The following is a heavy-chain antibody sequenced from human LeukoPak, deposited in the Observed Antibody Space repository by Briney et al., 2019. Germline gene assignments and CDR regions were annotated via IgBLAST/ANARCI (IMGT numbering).Heavy chain of an antibody. J-gene: IGHJ5*02. CDR1: GYTFTGYY. CDR3: ARGKLAAAGNNWFDP. V-gene: IGHV1-2*02. Sequence: GASVKVSCKASGYTFTGYYMHWVRQAPGQGLEWMGWINPNSGGTNYAQKFQGRVTMTRDTSISTAYMELSRLRSDDTAVYYCARGKLAAAGNNWFDPWGQGTLVTVSS. D-gene: IGHD6-13*01. CDR2: INPNSGGT.